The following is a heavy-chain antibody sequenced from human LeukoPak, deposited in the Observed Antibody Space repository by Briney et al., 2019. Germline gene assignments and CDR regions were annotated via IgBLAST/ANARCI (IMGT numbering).Heavy chain of an antibody. CDR1: GFTFSSYS. D-gene: IGHD4-17*01. Sequence: GGSLRLPCAASGFTFSSYSMNWVRQAPGKGLEWVSYISSSSSMIYYADSVKGRFTISRDSAKNSLYLQMKSLRDEDTAIYYCARDYGDLPARVPYFDYWGQGTLVTVSS. CDR2: ISSSSSMI. CDR3: ARDYGDLPARVPYFDY. V-gene: IGHV3-48*02. J-gene: IGHJ4*02.